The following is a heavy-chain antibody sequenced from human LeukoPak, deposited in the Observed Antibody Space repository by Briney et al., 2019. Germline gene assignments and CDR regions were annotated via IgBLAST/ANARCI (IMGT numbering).Heavy chain of an antibody. CDR1: GYTFTSYA. J-gene: IGHJ6*02. CDR2: INAGNGNT. D-gene: IGHD6-6*01. V-gene: IGHV1-3*01. CDR3: ARLRIAARPDYYYDMDV. Sequence: ASVKVSCKASGYTFTSYAMHWVRQAPGQRLEWMGWINAGNGNTKYSQKFQGRVTITRDTSASTAYMELSSLRSEDTAVYYCARLRIAARPDYYYDMDVWGQGTTVTVSS.